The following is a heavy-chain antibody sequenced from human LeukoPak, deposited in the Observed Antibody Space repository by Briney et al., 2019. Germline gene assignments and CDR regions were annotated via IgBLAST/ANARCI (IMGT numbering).Heavy chain of an antibody. V-gene: IGHV3-21*01. CDR1: GFTFSSYS. CDR3: ARSNRYGDHDY. Sequence: PGGSLRLSCAASGFTFSSYSMKWVRQAPGKGLEWVSSISSSSSYIYYADSVKGRFTISRDNAKNSLYLQMDSLRAEDTAVYYCARSNRYGDHDYWGQGTLVTVSS. J-gene: IGHJ4*02. D-gene: IGHD4-17*01. CDR2: ISSSSSYI.